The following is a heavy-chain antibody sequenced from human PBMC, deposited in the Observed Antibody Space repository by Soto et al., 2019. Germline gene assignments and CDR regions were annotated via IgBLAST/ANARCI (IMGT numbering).Heavy chain of an antibody. CDR1: GFTFSSYG. V-gene: IGHV3-30*18. CDR2: ISYDGSNK. J-gene: IGHJ5*02. Sequence: HPGGSLRLSCAASGFTFSSYGMHWVRQAPGKGLEWVAVISYDGSNKYYADSVKGRFTISRDNSKNTLYLQMNSLRAEDTAVYYCAKTFPSYSSGWYEVPNWFDPWGQGTLVTVSS. D-gene: IGHD6-19*01. CDR3: AKTFPSYSSGWYEVPNWFDP.